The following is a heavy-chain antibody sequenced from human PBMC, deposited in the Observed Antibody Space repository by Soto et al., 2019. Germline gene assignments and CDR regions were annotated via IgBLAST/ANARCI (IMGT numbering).Heavy chain of an antibody. J-gene: IGHJ4*02. CDR1: GFTFNTYG. CDR3: ARIQLDTIMALDY. CDR2: IWSDGNNK. Sequence: QVQLVESGGGVVQPGRSLRLSCAASGFTFNTYGFHWVRQAPGKGLEWVSVIWSDGNNKYYADSVKGRFTISRDSSKNTLYLQMNSLRVEDTAVHYCARIQLDTIMALDYWGQGTLVTVSS. V-gene: IGHV3-33*01. D-gene: IGHD1-1*01.